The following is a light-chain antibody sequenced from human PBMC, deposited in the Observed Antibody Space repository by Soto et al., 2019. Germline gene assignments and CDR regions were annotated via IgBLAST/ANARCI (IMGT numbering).Light chain of an antibody. CDR2: AAS. CDR1: QDIRSN. Sequence: IQLTQSPSSLSASVGVRVTITCRASQDIRSNLAWYQQKPGKAPKLLISAASTLQSGVPSRLSGSGSGTDFTLTISSLQPEDFATYYCQQFKSYPRTFGGGTKVDIK. CDR3: QQFKSYPRT. J-gene: IGKJ4*01. V-gene: IGKV1-9*01.